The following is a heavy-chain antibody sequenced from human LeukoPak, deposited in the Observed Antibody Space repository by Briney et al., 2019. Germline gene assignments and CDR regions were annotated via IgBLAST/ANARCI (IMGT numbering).Heavy chain of an antibody. CDR3: ARGRSLDPRPGGIAAADVWNEKPREYYYYYYMDV. Sequence: SETLSLTCTVSGGSISSYYWSWIRQPPGKGLEWIGYIYYSGSTNYNPSLKSRVTISVDTSKNQFSLKLSSVTAADTAVYYCARGRSLDPRPGGIAAADVWNEKPREYYYYYYMDVWGKGTTVAVSS. D-gene: IGHD6-13*01. V-gene: IGHV4-59*01. CDR1: GGSISSYY. J-gene: IGHJ6*03. CDR2: IYYSGST.